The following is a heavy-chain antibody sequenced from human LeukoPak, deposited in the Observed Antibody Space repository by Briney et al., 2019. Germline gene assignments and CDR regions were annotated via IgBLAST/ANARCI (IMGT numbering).Heavy chain of an antibody. CDR3: ARGTDILTDYYSVSYFDY. D-gene: IGHD3-9*01. CDR2: ISYDGSNK. J-gene: IGHJ4*02. V-gene: IGHV3-30*04. Sequence: QPGRSLRLSCAASGFTFSSYAMHWVRQAPGKGLEWVAVISYDGSNKYYADSVKGRFTISRDNSKNTLYLQMNSLRAEDTAVYYCARGTDILTDYYSVSYFDYWGQGTLVTVSS. CDR1: GFTFSSYA.